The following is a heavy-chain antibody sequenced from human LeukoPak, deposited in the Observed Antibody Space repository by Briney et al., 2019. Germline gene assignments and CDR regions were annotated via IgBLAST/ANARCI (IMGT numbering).Heavy chain of an antibody. CDR1: GFTFSGYW. CDR3: ARTYYYDSSGYPRCFDP. V-gene: IGHV5-51*01. J-gene: IGHJ5*02. CDR2: IYPGDSDT. D-gene: IGHD3-22*01. Sequence: GEPLKISCKGSGFTFSGYWIGWVRQMPGKGLEWMGSIYPGDSDTRYSPSFQGQVTISADKSISTAYLQWSSLKASDTAMYYCARTYYYDSSGYPRCFDPWGQGTLVTVSS.